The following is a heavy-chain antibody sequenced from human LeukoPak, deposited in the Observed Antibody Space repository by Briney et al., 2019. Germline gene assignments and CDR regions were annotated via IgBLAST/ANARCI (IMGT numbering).Heavy chain of an antibody. CDR3: ASCQSYYDILTGYQLLDY. J-gene: IGHJ4*02. CDR1: GFTFSSYW. Sequence: GGSLRLSCAASGFTFSSYWMSWVRQAPGKGLEWEANIKQDGSEKYYVDSVKGRFTISRDNAKNSLYLQMNSLRAEDTAVYYCASCQSYYDILTGYQLLDYWGQGTLVTVSS. CDR2: IKQDGSEK. V-gene: IGHV3-7*01. D-gene: IGHD3-9*01.